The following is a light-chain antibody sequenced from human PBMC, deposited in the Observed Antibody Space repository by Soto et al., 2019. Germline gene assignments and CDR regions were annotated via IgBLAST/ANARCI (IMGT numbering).Light chain of an antibody. Sequence: SYELTQPPSVSVSPGQTAIITCSGDNLSDRYAYWYQQKPGQSPVLVIYQDTKRPSGIPERFSGSNSGNTATLTIIGTQVMDEADYYCQAWDSSTAVFGTGTKLTVL. CDR2: QDT. CDR1: NLSDRY. CDR3: QAWDSSTAV. V-gene: IGLV3-1*01. J-gene: IGLJ1*01.